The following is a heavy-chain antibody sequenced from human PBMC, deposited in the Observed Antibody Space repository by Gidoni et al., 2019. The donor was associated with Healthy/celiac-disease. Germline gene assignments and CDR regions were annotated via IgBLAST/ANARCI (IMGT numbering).Heavy chain of an antibody. Sequence: QVQLQESGPGLVKPSETLSLTCTVSAGSISRYYWSWIRQPPGKGLEWIGYIYYSGSTNYNPPLKSRVTISVDTSKNQFSLKLSSVTAADTAVYFCARQVDSSGWPGSGFDPWGQGTLVTVSS. CDR3: ARQVDSSGWPGSGFDP. CDR1: AGSISRYY. V-gene: IGHV4-59*08. J-gene: IGHJ5*02. CDR2: IYYSGST. D-gene: IGHD6-19*01.